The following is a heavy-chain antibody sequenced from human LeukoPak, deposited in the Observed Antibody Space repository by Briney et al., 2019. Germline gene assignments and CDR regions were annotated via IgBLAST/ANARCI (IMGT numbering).Heavy chain of an antibody. V-gene: IGHV3-33*06. J-gene: IGHJ4*02. CDR1: GFTFSSYG. Sequence: GSLRLSCAASGFTFSSYGMHWVRQAPGKGLEWVAVIWYDGSNKYYADSVKGRFTISRDNSKNMLFLQMNSLRTEDTAVYYCSKGRGVICDGDCSSRIVDYWGQGTLVTVSS. CDR2: IWYDGSNK. CDR3: SKGRGVICDGDCSSRIVDY. D-gene: IGHD2-21*02.